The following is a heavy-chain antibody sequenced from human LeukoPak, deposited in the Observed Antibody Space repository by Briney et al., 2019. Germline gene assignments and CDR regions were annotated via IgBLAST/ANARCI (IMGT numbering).Heavy chain of an antibody. CDR2: IKSKTDGGTT. V-gene: IGHV3-15*01. D-gene: IGHD4-17*01. Sequence: GGSLRLSCAASGFTFSSYWMSWVRQAPGKGLEWVGRIKSKTDGGTTDYAAPVKGRFTISRDDSKNTLYLQMNSLKTEDTAVYYCTTLPRPYGDYTSPDYWGQGTLVTVSS. CDR3: TTLPRPYGDYTSPDY. J-gene: IGHJ4*02. CDR1: GFTFSSYW.